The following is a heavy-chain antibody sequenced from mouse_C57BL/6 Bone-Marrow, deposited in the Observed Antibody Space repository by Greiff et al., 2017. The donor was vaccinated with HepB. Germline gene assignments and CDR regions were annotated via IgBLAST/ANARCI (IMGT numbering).Heavy chain of an antibody. CDR3: ARGYGSSYHWYFDV. CDR2: IYPSDSET. D-gene: IGHD1-1*01. Sequence: VQLQQPGAELVRPGSSVKLSCKASGYTFTSYWMDWVKQRPGQGLEWIGNIYPSDSETHYNQKFKDKATLTVDKSSSTAYMQLSSLTSEDSAVYYCARGYGSSYHWYFDVWGTGTTVTVSS. J-gene: IGHJ1*03. CDR1: GYTFTSYW. V-gene: IGHV1-61*01.